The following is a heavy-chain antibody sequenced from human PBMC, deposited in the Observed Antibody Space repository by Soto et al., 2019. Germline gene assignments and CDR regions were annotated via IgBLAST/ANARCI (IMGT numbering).Heavy chain of an antibody. CDR2: ISYDGSNK. Sequence: GGSLRLSCAASGFTFSSYGMHWVRQAPGKGLEWVAVISYDGSNKYYADSVKGRFTISRDNSKNTLYLQMNSLRAEDTAVYYCAKGPKWELWPLIDYWGQGTLVTVSS. J-gene: IGHJ4*02. CDR1: GFTFSSYG. CDR3: AKGPKWELWPLIDY. D-gene: IGHD1-26*01. V-gene: IGHV3-30*18.